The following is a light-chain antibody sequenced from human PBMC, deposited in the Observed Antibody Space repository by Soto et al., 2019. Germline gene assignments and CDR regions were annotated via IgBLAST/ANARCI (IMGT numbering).Light chain of an antibody. CDR3: QQRSNWPPYT. CDR2: DAS. V-gene: IGKV3-11*01. J-gene: IGKJ2*01. Sequence: EIVLTQSPATLSLSPGERATLSCRARQSVSSYLAWYHQKPGQAPRLLLYDASNRATGIPARFSGSESGKDFTLTISSLEPEDFAVYYCQQRSNWPPYTFGQGTKLEIK. CDR1: QSVSSY.